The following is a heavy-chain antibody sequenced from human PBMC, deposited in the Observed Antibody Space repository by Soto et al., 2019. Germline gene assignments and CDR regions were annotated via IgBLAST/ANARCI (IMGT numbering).Heavy chain of an antibody. Sequence: EVQLVESGGGLVQPGGSLRLSCSVSGFTISDHYIDWVRQAPGKGLAWVGRSRNQANGYSTIYAASVKGRFTTSIDESKNLVYLQMESLRTEDTAVYYCFRDTYFSDSSSYTRCFDFWGQGALVTVSS. CDR2: SRNQANGYST. D-gene: IGHD3-22*01. V-gene: IGHV3-72*01. J-gene: IGHJ4*02. CDR3: FRDTYFSDSSSYTRCFDF. CDR1: GFTISDHY.